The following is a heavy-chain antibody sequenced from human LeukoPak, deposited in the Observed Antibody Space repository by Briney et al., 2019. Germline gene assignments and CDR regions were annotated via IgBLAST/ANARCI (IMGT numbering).Heavy chain of an antibody. V-gene: IGHV3-21*01. CDR2: ISSGSSYI. Sequence: GGSLRLSCAASGFTFSTYSMNWVRQAPGKGLEWVSSISSGSSYIYYADSLKGRITISRDNAKNSLYLQMNSLRAEDTAVYYCARGAYCSSTSCYEGLYYYYGMDVWGQGTTVTVSS. D-gene: IGHD2-2*01. CDR3: ARGAYCSSTSCYEGLYYYYGMDV. J-gene: IGHJ6*02. CDR1: GFTFSTYS.